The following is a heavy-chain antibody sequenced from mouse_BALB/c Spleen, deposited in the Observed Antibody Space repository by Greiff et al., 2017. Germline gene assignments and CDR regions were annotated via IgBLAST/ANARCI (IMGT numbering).Heavy chain of an antibody. CDR2: IDPENGDT. Sequence: EVQLQQSGAELVRSGASVKLSCTASGFNITDYYMHWVKQRPEQGLEWIGWIDPENGDTEYAPKFQGKATMTADTSSNTAYLQLSSLTSEDTAVYYCKLFAYWGQGTLVTVSA. V-gene: IGHV14-4*02. J-gene: IGHJ3*01. CDR3: KLFAY. CDR1: GFNITDYY.